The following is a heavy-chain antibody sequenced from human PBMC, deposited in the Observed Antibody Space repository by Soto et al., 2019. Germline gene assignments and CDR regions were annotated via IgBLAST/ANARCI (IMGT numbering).Heavy chain of an antibody. D-gene: IGHD3-16*02. CDR2: ISSSSSTI. CDR3: ARAFMITFGGVIDPNMDV. V-gene: IGHV3-48*01. Sequence: PGGSLSLSCAASGFTFSSYSMNWVRQAPGKGLEWVSYISSSSSTIYYADSVKGRFTISRDNAKNSLYLQMNSLRAEDTAVYFCARAFMITFGGVIDPNMDVWGKGTTVTVSS. J-gene: IGHJ6*03. CDR1: GFTFSSYS.